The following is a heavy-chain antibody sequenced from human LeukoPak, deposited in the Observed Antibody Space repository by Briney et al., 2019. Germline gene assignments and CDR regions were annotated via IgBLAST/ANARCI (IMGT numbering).Heavy chain of an antibody. J-gene: IGHJ4*02. CDR2: IYPGDSDT. CDR3: ARQLGGYSSGWHIDY. V-gene: IGHV5-51*01. CDR1: GYSFTSYW. Sequence: PGESLKISCKGSGYSFTSYWIGWVRQMPGKGLEWMGIIYPGDSDTRYSPSFQGQVTISADKSISTAYLQWSSLKASDTAMYYCARQLGGYSSGWHIDYWGQGTLVTVSS. D-gene: IGHD6-19*01.